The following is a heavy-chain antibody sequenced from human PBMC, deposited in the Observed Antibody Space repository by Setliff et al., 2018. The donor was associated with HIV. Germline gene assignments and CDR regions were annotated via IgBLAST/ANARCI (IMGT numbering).Heavy chain of an antibody. D-gene: IGHD3-3*01. V-gene: IGHV4-31*02. CDR1: GGSISSSGYY. CDR3: ARGPFVLRFLERLVYFDY. Sequence: PSETLSLTCSVSGGSISSSGYYWSWIRQHTGKGLDWIGRVYYSGSTDYNPSLQSRATLSIDTSKNQFSLKLTSVIAADSAIYYCARGPFVLRFLERLVYFDYWGQGKLVTVSS. CDR2: VYYSGST. J-gene: IGHJ4*02.